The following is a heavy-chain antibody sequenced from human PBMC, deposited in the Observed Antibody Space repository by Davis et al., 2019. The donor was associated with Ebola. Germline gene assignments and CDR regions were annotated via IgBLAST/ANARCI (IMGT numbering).Heavy chain of an antibody. Sequence: GESLKISCAASEFTFNKYAMHWVRQAPGKGLEWVAIISYDGSTEYYADSVKGRFTISRDNSKNTLYLQMNSLRAEDTAVYYCARITVGPEMKYYDFWSGQLHDAFDIWGQGTMVTVSS. CDR1: EFTFNKYA. CDR3: ARITVGPEMKYYDFWSGQLHDAFDI. J-gene: IGHJ3*02. D-gene: IGHD3-3*01. CDR2: ISYDGSTE. V-gene: IGHV3-30-3*01.